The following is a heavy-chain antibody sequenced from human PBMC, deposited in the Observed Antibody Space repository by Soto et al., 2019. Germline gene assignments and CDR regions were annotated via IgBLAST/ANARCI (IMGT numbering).Heavy chain of an antibody. CDR2: VYHTGST. CDR3: ARRLFGSGWTLDS. J-gene: IGHJ4*02. Sequence: ETLSLTCDVSGASITTYYWSWIRQAPGKGLEWIGNVYHTGSTDYNSSLRSRVTISVDTSKNQFSLNMNSVTAADTAVYYCARRLFGSGWTLDSWGQGALVTVSS. D-gene: IGHD6-19*01. CDR1: GASITTYY. V-gene: IGHV4-59*13.